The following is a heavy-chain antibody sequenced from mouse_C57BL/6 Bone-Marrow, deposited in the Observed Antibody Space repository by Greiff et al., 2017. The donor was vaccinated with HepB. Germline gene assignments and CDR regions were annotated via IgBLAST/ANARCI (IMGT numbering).Heavy chain of an antibody. J-gene: IGHJ3*01. V-gene: IGHV5-4*01. D-gene: IGHD2-12*01. CDR1: GFTFSSYA. CDR3: ARDRDYSGFAY. Sequence: EVHLVESGGGLVKPGGSLKLSCAASGFTFSSYAMSWVRQTPEKRLAWVATLSDGGSYTYYPANVKGRFTISRDHAKNNLYLQMSHLKSEDTAMYYCARDRDYSGFAYWGQGTLVTVSA. CDR2: LSDGGSYT.